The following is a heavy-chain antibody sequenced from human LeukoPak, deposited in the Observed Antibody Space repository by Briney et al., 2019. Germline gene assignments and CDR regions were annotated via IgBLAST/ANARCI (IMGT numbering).Heavy chain of an antibody. J-gene: IGHJ3*02. Sequence: SETLSLTCTVSGVSIGSHYWSWIRQPPGKGLEWIGYVFYSGTTNYNPSLKSRVTISVDTSKNQFSLKLSSVTAADTAVYYCARDYYDSRGDAFDIWGLGTMVTVSS. CDR3: ARDYYDSRGDAFDI. CDR2: VFYSGTT. D-gene: IGHD3-22*01. CDR1: GVSIGSHY. V-gene: IGHV4-59*11.